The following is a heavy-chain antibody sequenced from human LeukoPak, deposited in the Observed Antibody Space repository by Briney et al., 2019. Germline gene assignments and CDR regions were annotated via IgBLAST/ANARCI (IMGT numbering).Heavy chain of an antibody. CDR3: ARSRQQLIGYFDY. CDR1: GFXFSSYA. D-gene: IGHD6-13*01. CDR2: ISSNGGST. V-gene: IGHV3-64*02. J-gene: IGHJ4*02. Sequence: GGSLRLSCAASGFXFSSYAIHWVRQAPGKGLEYVSAISSNGGSTYHADSVKGRFTISRDNSKNTLYLQMGSLRAEDMAVYYCARSRQQLIGYFDYWGQGTLVTVSS.